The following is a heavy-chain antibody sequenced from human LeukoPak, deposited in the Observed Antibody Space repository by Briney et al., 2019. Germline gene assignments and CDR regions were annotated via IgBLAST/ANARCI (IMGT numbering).Heavy chain of an antibody. CDR1: GFTFSSYA. D-gene: IGHD3-16*02. J-gene: IGHJ4*02. V-gene: IGHV3-23*01. CDR2: ISGSGGST. CDR3: AKPGRRTFGGVIVTYYFDY. Sequence: GGSLRLSCAASGFTFSSYAMSWVRQAPGKGLEWVSAISGSGGSTYYADSVKGRFTISRDNSENTLYLQMNSLRAEDTAVYYCAKPGRRTFGGVIVTYYFDYWGQGTLVTVSS.